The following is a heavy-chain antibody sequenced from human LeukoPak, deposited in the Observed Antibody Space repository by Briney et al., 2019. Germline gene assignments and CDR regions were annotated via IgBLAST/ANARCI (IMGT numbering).Heavy chain of an antibody. J-gene: IGHJ4*02. CDR1: GFGFGDHG. CDR3: ARAPITSPFYFDH. Sequence: AGGSLRLSCSASGFGFGDHGMSWVRQVPGKGLEWVSGINCSGGSTGYADPVRGRFTISRDNAKNSLYLQMDSLTAEDTALYYCARAPITSPFYFDHWGQGTLVTVSS. CDR2: INCSGGST. V-gene: IGHV3-20*04. D-gene: IGHD2-2*01.